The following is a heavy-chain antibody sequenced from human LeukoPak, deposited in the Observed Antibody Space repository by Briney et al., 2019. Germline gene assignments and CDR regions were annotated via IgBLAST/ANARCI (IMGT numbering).Heavy chain of an antibody. CDR3: ARDVGEYCSSTNCYASHY. D-gene: IGHD2-2*01. CDR1: GYTFTGYY. J-gene: IGHJ4*02. V-gene: IGHV1-2*02. CDR2: INPHSGGT. Sequence: ASVKVSCKASGYTFTGYYIHWVRQAPGQGLEWMGWINPHSGGTNYAQKFQGGVTMTRGTSITTAYMELSSLRSDDTAAYYCARDVGEYCSSTNCYASHYWGQGTLVTVSS.